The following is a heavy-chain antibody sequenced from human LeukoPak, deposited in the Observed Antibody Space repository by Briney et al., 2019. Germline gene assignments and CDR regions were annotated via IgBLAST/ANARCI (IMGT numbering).Heavy chain of an antibody. D-gene: IGHD5-12*01. CDR3: ARDPGLPTHHYYYYYYMDV. CDR1: GYTFTSYG. CDR2: ISAYNGNT. J-gene: IGHJ6*03. V-gene: IGHV1-18*01. Sequence: ASVKVSCKASGYTFTSYGISWVRQAPGQGLEWMGWISAYNGNTNYAQKLQGRVTMTTDTSTSTAYMELRSLRSDDTAVYYCARDPGLPTHHYYYYYYMDVWGKGTTVTISS.